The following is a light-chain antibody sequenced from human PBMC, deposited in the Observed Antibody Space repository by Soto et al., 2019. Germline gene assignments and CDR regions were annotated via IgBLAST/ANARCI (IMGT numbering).Light chain of an antibody. CDR3: CSYAGSSTFV. J-gene: IGLJ1*01. Sequence: QSALTQPASVSGSPGQSITISCTGTSSDVGDYNLVSWYQQHPGKAPKFMIYEVSKRPSGVSDRFSGSKSGNTASLTISGLQAEDEADYYCCSYAGSSTFVFGTGTKLTVL. CDR2: EVS. CDR1: SSDVGDYNL. V-gene: IGLV2-23*02.